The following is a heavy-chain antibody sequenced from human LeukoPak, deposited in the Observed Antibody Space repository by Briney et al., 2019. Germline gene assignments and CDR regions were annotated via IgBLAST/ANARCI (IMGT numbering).Heavy chain of an antibody. CDR1: GGSISSGGYY. Sequence: SETLSLTCAVSGGSISSGGYYWSRIRQPAGKGLEWIGRIYTSGSTNYNPSLKSRVTISVDTSKNQFSLKLSSVTAADTAVYYCARRVDTAMGNWFDPWGQGTLVTVSS. V-gene: IGHV4-61*02. CDR2: IYTSGST. D-gene: IGHD5-18*01. J-gene: IGHJ5*02. CDR3: ARRVDTAMGNWFDP.